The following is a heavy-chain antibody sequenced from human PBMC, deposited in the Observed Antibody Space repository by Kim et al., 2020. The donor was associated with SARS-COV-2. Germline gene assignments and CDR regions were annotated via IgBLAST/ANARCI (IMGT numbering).Heavy chain of an antibody. CDR3: ARVDSGSYSRYFDL. J-gene: IGHJ2*01. CDR2: IYHSGST. CDR1: GYSISIGYY. V-gene: IGHV4-38-2*02. Sequence: SETLTLTCTVSGYSISIGYYWGWIRQPPRKVLEWIGSIYHSGSTYYNPSLKSRVTISVDTSKNQFSLKLSSVNAADTAVYYCARVDSGSYSRYFDLWGRGTLVTVSS. D-gene: IGHD1-26*01.